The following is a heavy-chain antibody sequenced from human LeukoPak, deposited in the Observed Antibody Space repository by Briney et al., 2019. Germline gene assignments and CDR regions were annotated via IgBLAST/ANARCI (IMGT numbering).Heavy chain of an antibody. Sequence: SVKVSCKASGGTFSSYAISWVRQAPGQGLEWMGGIIPIFGTANYAQKFQGRVTITADKSTSTAYMEPSSLRSEDTAVYYCARLSIAVAGTEDYWGQGTLVTVSS. CDR1: GGTFSSYA. CDR2: IIPIFGTA. CDR3: ARLSIAVAGTEDY. D-gene: IGHD6-19*01. V-gene: IGHV1-69*06. J-gene: IGHJ4*02.